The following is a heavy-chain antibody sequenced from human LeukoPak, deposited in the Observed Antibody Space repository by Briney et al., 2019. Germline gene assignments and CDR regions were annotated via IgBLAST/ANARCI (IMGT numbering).Heavy chain of an antibody. CDR3: ARALIVGAFDI. CDR2: INHSGST. D-gene: IGHD1-26*01. CDR1: GGSFSGYY. V-gene: IGHV4-34*01. Sequence: SETLSLTCAVYGGSFSGYYWSWIRQPPGKGLEWIGEINHSGSTNYNPSLKSRVTISVDTSKSQFSLKLSSVTVADTAVYYCARALIVGAFDIWGQGTMVTVSS. J-gene: IGHJ3*02.